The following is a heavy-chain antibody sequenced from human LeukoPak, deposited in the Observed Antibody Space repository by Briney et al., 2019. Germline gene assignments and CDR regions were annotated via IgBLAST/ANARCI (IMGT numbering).Heavy chain of an antibody. V-gene: IGHV1-2*02. J-gene: IGHJ3*02. CDR3: ARDGVRGGPFDI. Sequence: GSSVKVSRKCSVYTFTGYYLHWVRQAPGQGLEWLGWIYPNSADTNYAQKFEGRVTMTRDTSLSTAYMGLSRLRSDDTAVYYCARDGVRGGPFDIWGQGTMVTVSS. D-gene: IGHD2-21*01. CDR2: IYPNSADT. CDR1: VYTFTGYY.